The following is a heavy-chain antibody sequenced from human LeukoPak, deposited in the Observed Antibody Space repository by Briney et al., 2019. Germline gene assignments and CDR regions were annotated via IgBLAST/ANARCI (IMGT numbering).Heavy chain of an antibody. CDR3: ARYSDNTSGLDY. Sequence: ASVTASCKASGITLTDHYIHWLPQAPGQGLEWMGWINPNTGHTGYAEKFQGGVTVTRDTSIGTVYMEVASLKSDDTAVYFCARYSDNTSGLDYWGQGTLVTVSS. J-gene: IGHJ4*02. D-gene: IGHD2-15*01. V-gene: IGHV1-2*02. CDR2: INPNTGHT. CDR1: GITLTDHY.